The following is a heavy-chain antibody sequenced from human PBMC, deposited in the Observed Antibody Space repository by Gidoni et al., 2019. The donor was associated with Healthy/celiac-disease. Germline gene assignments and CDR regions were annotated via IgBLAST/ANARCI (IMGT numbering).Heavy chain of an antibody. CDR2: IYYSGST. V-gene: IGHV4-39*01. Sequence: QLQLQESGPGLVKPSETLSLTCTVSGGSISSSSYYWGWIRQPPGKGLEWIGSIYYSGSTYYNPSLKSRVTISVDTSKNQFSLKLSSVTAADTAVYYCARWLYYYGSGSYYYGMDVWGQGTTVTVSS. CDR1: GGSISSSSYY. J-gene: IGHJ6*02. CDR3: ARWLYYYGSGSYYYGMDV. D-gene: IGHD3-10*01.